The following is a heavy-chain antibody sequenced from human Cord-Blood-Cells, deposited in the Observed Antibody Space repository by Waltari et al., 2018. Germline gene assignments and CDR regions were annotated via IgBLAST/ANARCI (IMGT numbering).Heavy chain of an antibody. Sequence: EVQLVESGGGLVKPGGSLRLSCAASGFTFSSYSMNWVRQAPGKGLEWVSSISSSRSYIYYADSVKGRFTISRDNAKNSLYLQMNSLRAEDTAVYYCARGRGANWFDPWGQGTLVTVSS. CDR2: ISSSRSYI. V-gene: IGHV3-21*01. J-gene: IGHJ5*02. CDR3: ARGRGANWFDP. D-gene: IGHD1-26*01. CDR1: GFTFSSYS.